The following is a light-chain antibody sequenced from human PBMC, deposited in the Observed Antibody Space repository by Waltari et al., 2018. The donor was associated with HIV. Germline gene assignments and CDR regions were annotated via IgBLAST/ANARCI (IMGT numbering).Light chain of an antibody. CDR2: PEN. Sequence: SYEVTQPPSVSVSPGQNVYWYQQKAGQSPVLVIYPENKRPSGIPERFSASQSGNTATLRISGSQIVDEADYYCQPWDGSSVMFGGGTKLTVL. CDR3: QPWDGSSVM. J-gene: IGLJ3*02. V-gene: IGLV3-1*01.